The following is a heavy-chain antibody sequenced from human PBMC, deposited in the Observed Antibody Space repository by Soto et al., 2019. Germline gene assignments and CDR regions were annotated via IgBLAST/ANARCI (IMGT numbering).Heavy chain of an antibody. CDR2: VSHSGST. CDR3: ARGGRRYFDH. CDR1: GGSFSDYY. V-gene: IGHV4-34*02. J-gene: IGHJ4*02. Sequence: QVQLQQWGAGLLKPSETLSLTCAVYGGSFSDYYWDWIRQPPGKGLEWIGEVSHSGSTNYNPSLRSLVTMSVDTSKNQSPLIFSSVAAADTAFYYAARGGRRYFDHGGEGVVVTVS.